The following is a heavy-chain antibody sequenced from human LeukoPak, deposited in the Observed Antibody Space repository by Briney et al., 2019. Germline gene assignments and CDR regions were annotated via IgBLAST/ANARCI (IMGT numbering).Heavy chain of an antibody. J-gene: IGHJ6*03. Sequence: PGGSLRLSCAASGFTFSSYTMHWVRQAPGKGLEYVSAISSNGGSAYYANSVKGRFTISRDNSKNILYLQMNSLRAEDTAVYYCAKDRCSNGIGCLYYYMDVWGKGTMVTISS. D-gene: IGHD2-8*01. CDR3: AKDRCSNGIGCLYYYMDV. V-gene: IGHV3-64*01. CDR1: GFTFSSYT. CDR2: ISSNGGSA.